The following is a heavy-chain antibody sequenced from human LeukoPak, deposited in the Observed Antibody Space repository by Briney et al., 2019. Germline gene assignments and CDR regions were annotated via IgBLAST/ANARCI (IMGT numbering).Heavy chain of an antibody. CDR3: ARDRASGSYQVSFCYDLDV. Sequence: GASVKVSCKASGYTITGYYMHWVRQAPGQGLAWMGVINPSGGSTTYAQNFQGRVTMTTDTSTSTVYMELSSLRSEDTAVYYCARDRASGSYQVSFCYDLDVWGLGTTVTVSS. D-gene: IGHD3-10*01. CDR2: INPSGGST. J-gene: IGHJ6*02. CDR1: GYTITGYY. V-gene: IGHV1-46*01.